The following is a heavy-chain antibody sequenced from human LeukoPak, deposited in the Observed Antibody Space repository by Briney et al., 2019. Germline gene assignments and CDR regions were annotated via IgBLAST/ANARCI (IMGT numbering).Heavy chain of an antibody. CDR1: GFTFSSYW. D-gene: IGHD6-19*01. Sequence: GGSLRLSCAGSGFTFSSYWMSWVRQAPGKGLEWGANIKEDGSEKYYVDSVKGRFTISRDNAKNSLYLQMNSLRVEDTAVYYCARALAVAGTGYWGQGTLVTVSS. V-gene: IGHV3-7*01. CDR2: IKEDGSEK. CDR3: ARALAVAGTGY. J-gene: IGHJ4*02.